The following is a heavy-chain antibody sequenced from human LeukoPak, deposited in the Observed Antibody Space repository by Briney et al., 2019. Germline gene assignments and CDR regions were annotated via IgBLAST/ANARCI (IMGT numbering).Heavy chain of an antibody. V-gene: IGHV1-69*05. CDR1: GGTFSSYA. J-gene: IGHJ1*01. CDR2: IIPIFGTA. CDR3: AREHPDSPLFQH. Sequence: SVKVSCKASGGTFSSYAISWVRQAPGQGLEWMGGIIPIFGTANYAQKFQGRVTITTDESTSTAYMELSRLRSEDTAVYYCAREHPDSPLFQHWGQGTLVTVSS. D-gene: IGHD3-22*01.